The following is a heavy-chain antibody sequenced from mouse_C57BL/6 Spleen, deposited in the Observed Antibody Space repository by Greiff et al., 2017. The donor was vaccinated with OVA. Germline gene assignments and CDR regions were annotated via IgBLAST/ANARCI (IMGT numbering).Heavy chain of an antibody. CDR2: IYPRSGNT. V-gene: IGHV1-81*01. CDR3: ARKGYDVGRDGAWFAY. Sequence: VQLQQSGAELARPGASVKLSCKASGYTFTSYGISWVKQRTGQGLEWIGEIYPRSGNTYYNEKFTGKATLTAYKSSSTAYMELRSLTSEDSAVYFCARKGYDVGRDGAWFAYWGKGTLVTVSA. CDR1: GYTFTSYG. J-gene: IGHJ3*01. D-gene: IGHD2-2*01.